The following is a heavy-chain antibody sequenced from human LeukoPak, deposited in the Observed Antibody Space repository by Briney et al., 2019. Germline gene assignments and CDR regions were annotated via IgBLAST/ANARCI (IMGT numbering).Heavy chain of an antibody. D-gene: IGHD5-18*01. CDR2: IYYSGST. Sequence: SETLSLTCTVSGGSISSYYWSWIRQPPGKGLEWIGYIYYSGSTNYNPSLKSRVTISVDTSKNQFSLKLSSVTAADTAVYYCARDRAYSYGLDYWGQGTLVTVSS. CDR3: ARDRAYSYGLDY. V-gene: IGHV4-59*01. J-gene: IGHJ4*02. CDR1: GGSISSYY.